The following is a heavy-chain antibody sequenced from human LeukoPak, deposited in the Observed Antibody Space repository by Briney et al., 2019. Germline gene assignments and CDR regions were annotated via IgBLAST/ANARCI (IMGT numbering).Heavy chain of an antibody. D-gene: IGHD3-22*01. J-gene: IGHJ4*02. CDR3: ARWSYGSSGYSFDY. Sequence: GGSRRLSCAAAGFTFSNYWMTWVRQAPGKGREWVAHIKEDGGEKHYVDPVKGRFTISRDNAKNSLYLQMNSLRAEDTAVYYCARWSYGSSGYSFDYWGQGTLVTVSS. CDR2: IKEDGGEK. V-gene: IGHV3-7*01. CDR1: GFTFSNYW.